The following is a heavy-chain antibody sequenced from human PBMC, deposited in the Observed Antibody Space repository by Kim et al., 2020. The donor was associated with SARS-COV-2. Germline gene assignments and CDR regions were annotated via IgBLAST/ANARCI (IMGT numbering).Heavy chain of an antibody. CDR3: AREGGSYDFRLKYNDPPPDYYGLDV. CDR2: IWFDGNRR. CDR1: GFRFRSYG. D-gene: IGHD3-3*01. V-gene: IGHV3-33*01. J-gene: IGHJ6*02. Sequence: GGSLRLSCVASGFRFRSYGMHWVRQAPGKGLEWVAVIWFDGNRRYYADSVKGRFTISRDNSKNTVFLQMSTLTADDTAIYYCAREGGSYDFRLKYNDPPPDYYGLDVWGQGTTVIVSS.